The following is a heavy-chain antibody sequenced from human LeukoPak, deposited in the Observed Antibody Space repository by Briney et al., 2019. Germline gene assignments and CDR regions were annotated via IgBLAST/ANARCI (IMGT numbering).Heavy chain of an antibody. CDR1: GGTFNSCS. J-gene: IGHJ3*02. CDR3: ASDRTIAAAVDPFDI. D-gene: IGHD6-13*01. V-gene: IGHV1-69*04. Sequence: ASVKVSCKASGGTFNSCSISWVRQAPGHGLDWMGRIIPLLGIVNYAQKFQGKVTITADKSTNTAYMELSSLRSEDTAMYYCASDRTIAAAVDPFDIWGQGTMVTVSS. CDR2: IIPLLGIV.